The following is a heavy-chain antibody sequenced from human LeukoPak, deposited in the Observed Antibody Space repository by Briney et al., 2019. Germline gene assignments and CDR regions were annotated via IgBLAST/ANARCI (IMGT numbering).Heavy chain of an antibody. CDR3: ARLQAFPDP. V-gene: IGHV4-39*01. CDR1: GGSISSSSYY. CDR2: IYYSGST. D-gene: IGHD2/OR15-2a*01. J-gene: IGHJ5*02. Sequence: SETLSLTCTVSGGSISSSSYYWGWIRQPPGKGLEWIGTIYYSGSTYYNPSLKSRVTISVDTSKNQFSLKLSSVTAADTAVYYCARLQAFPDPWGQGTLVTVSS.